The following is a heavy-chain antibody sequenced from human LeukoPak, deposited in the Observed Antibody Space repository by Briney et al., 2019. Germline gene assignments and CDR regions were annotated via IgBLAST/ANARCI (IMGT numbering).Heavy chain of an antibody. CDR1: GYTFTGYY. D-gene: IGHD6-13*01. V-gene: IGHV1-2*04. Sequence: ASVKVSCKASGYTFTGYYMHWVRQAPGQGLEWVGWINPNSGGTNYAQKFQGWVTMTRDTSISTAYMELSRLRSDDTAVYYCARATGIAAAAPDYWGQGTLVTVSS. CDR2: INPNSGGT. CDR3: ARATGIAAAAPDY. J-gene: IGHJ4*02.